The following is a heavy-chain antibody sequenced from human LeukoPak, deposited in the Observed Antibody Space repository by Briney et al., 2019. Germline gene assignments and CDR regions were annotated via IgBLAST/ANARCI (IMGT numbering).Heavy chain of an antibody. CDR2: INPSGGST. J-gene: IGHJ4*02. CDR1: GYTFTGYY. Sequence: ASVKVSCKASGYTFTGYYMHWVRQAPGQGLEWMGIINPSGGSTSYAQKFQGRVTMTRDTSTSTVYMELSSLRSEDTAVYYCARPLWFGELDTRYDYWGQGTLVTVSS. CDR3: ARPLWFGELDTRYDY. V-gene: IGHV1-46*01. D-gene: IGHD3-10*01.